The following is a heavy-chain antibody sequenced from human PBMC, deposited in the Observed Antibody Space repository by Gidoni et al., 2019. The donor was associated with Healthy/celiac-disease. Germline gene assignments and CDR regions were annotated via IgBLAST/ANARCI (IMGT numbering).Heavy chain of an antibody. CDR1: GGSVSSGSYY. J-gene: IGHJ6*02. CDR2: IYYSGST. V-gene: IGHV4-61*01. D-gene: IGHD3-3*01. Sequence: QVQLQESGPGLVKPSETLSLTCTVSGGSVSSGSYYWSWIRQPPGKGLAWIGYIYYSGSTNSNPSLKSRVTISVDTSKNQFSLKLSSVTAADTAVYYCARSPQGRLWSGYSSGSKYYYYGMDVWGQGTTVTVSS. CDR3: ARSPQGRLWSGYSSGSKYYYYGMDV.